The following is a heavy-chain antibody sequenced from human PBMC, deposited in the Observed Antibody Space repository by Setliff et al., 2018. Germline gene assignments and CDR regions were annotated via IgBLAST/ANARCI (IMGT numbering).Heavy chain of an antibody. CDR2: INPIFGTT. V-gene: IGHV1-69*05. D-gene: IGHD3-10*01. CDR1: GGTFSSNG. Sequence: GASVKVSCKASGGTFSSNGIRWVRQAPGQGLEWMGGINPIFGTTTYAQKFQGRVTITTDESTSTAYMDLSSLTSDDTAIYYCARGKGYYNSGSYKYWFDPWGQGTLVTVSS. J-gene: IGHJ5*02. CDR3: ARGKGYYNSGSYKYWFDP.